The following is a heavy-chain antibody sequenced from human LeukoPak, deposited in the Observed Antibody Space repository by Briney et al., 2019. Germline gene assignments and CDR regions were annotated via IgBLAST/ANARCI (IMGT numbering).Heavy chain of an antibody. J-gene: IGHJ6*02. D-gene: IGHD3-3*01. CDR1: GYTLTELS. V-gene: IGHV1-24*01. Sequence: ASVKVSCKVSGYTLTELSMHWVRQAPGEGLEWMGGFDPEDGETIYAQKFQGRVTMTEGTSTDTAYMELSSLRSEDTAVYYCATSNKTPYYDFWSGYYTGLAGYYYGMDVWGQGTTVTVSS. CDR3: ATSNKTPYYDFWSGYYTGLAGYYYGMDV. CDR2: FDPEDGET.